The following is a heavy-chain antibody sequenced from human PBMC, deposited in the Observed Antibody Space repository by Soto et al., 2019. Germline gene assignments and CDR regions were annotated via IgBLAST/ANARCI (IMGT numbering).Heavy chain of an antibody. CDR1: GFTVSANY. Sequence: EEQLVESGGGLIQPGGSLRLSCAASGFTVSANYMNXXXXXXXXXXXXXSLIYAGGGTYYADSVKGRFTISRDNSKNTXXXXXXXXXXXXXXXXXXXXXXXXXXXXXXXXLDIWGQGTMVTVSS. V-gene: IGHV3-53*01. CDR3: XXXXXXXXXXXXXXLDI. J-gene: IGHJ3*02. CDR2: IYAGGGT.